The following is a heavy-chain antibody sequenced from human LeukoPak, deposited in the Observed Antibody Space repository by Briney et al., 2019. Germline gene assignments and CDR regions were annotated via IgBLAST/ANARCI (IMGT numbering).Heavy chain of an antibody. J-gene: IGHJ4*02. D-gene: IGHD2-15*01. CDR3: ARESDCSGGSCYATPDY. V-gene: IGHV3-23*01. CDR2: ISGSGGST. Sequence: PGGSLRLSCAASGFTFSSYAMSWVRQAPGKGLEWVSAISGSGGSTYYADSVKGRFTISRDNAKNSLYLQMNSLRAEDTAVYYCARESDCSGGSCYATPDYWGQGTLVTVSS. CDR1: GFTFSSYA.